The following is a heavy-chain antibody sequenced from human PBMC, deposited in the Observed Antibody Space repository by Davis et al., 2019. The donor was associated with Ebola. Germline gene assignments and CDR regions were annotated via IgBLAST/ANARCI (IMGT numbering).Heavy chain of an antibody. J-gene: IGHJ4*02. CDR2: IKTDGSST. Sequence: PGGSLRLSCAASGFTFSSYWMHWVRQGPGKGLVWVSRIKTDGSSTNYADSVKGRFTISRDNAKNSLYLQMNSLRAEDTAVYYCHPITMIDYWGQGTLVTVSS. CDR1: GFTFSSYW. CDR3: HPITMIDY. V-gene: IGHV3-74*01. D-gene: IGHD3-22*01.